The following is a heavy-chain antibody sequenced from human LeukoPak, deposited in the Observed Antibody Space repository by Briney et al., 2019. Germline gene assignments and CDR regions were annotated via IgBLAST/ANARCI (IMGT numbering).Heavy chain of an antibody. V-gene: IGHV3-33*08. CDR1: GFTFSDYW. CDR2: IWYDGSNK. D-gene: IGHD6-13*01. CDR3: AREKQQPSYYGMDV. Sequence: GGSLRLSCVVSGFTFSDYWMSWVRQAPGKGLEWVAVIWYDGSNKYYADSVKGRFTISRDNSKNTLYLQMNSLRAEDTAVYYCAREKQQPSYYGMDVWGQGTTVTVSS. J-gene: IGHJ6*02.